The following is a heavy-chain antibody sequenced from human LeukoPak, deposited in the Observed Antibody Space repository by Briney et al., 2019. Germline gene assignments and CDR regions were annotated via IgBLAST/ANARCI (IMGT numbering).Heavy chain of an antibody. CDR1: GGSFSGYF. V-gene: IGHV4-34*01. Sequence: SETLSLTCAVYGGSFSGYFWNWIRQPPGKGLEWIGEINHSGSTNYNPSLKSRVTISIDTSKNQFSLKLSSVTAADTAVYYCARHDGYSRYRSRFDYWGQGTLVTVSS. D-gene: IGHD6-13*01. J-gene: IGHJ4*02. CDR3: ARHDGYSRYRSRFDY. CDR2: INHSGST.